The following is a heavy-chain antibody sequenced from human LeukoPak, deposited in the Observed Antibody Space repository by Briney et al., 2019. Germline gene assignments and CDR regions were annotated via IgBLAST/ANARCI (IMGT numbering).Heavy chain of an antibody. D-gene: IGHD4-17*01. V-gene: IGHV4-34*01. J-gene: IGHJ4*02. Sequence: SETLSLTCAVYGGSFSGYYWSWIRQPPGKGLEWIGEINHSGSTNYNPSLKSRVTISVDTSKNQFSLKLSSVPAADTAVYYCARATMTTVTYYFDYWGQGTLVTVSS. CDR3: ARATMTTVTYYFDY. CDR1: GGSFSGYY. CDR2: INHSGST.